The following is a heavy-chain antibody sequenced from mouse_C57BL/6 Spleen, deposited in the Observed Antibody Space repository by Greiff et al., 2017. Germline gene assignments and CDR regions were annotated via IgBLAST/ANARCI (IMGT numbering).Heavy chain of an antibody. CDR3: AREGLRRDVYAMDD. Sequence: EVQRVESGGGLVKPGGSLKLSCAASGFTFSDYGMHWVRQAPEKGLEWVAYISSGSSTSYYADTVQGRFTISRDNAKNTLVLQMTSLRSEDTAMXYGAREGLRRDVYAMDDWGKGTAVTGSS. J-gene: IGHJ4*01. CDR1: GFTFSDYG. CDR2: ISSGSSTS. D-gene: IGHD2-4*01. V-gene: IGHV5-17*01.